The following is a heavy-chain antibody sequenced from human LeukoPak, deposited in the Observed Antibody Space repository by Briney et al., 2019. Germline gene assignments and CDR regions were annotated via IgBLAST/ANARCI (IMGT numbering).Heavy chain of an antibody. CDR3: ARGIYGGNFSPFDY. D-gene: IGHD4-23*01. J-gene: IGHJ4*02. Sequence: GASVKVSCKASGYTFTDYYMHWVRQAPGQGLEWMGWINPNSGDTNYAQNFQGRVTMTRDSSLSTAYMELSRLRSDDTAVYYCARGIYGGNFSPFDYWGQGTLVTVSS. CDR1: GYTFTDYY. V-gene: IGHV1-2*02. CDR2: INPNSGDT.